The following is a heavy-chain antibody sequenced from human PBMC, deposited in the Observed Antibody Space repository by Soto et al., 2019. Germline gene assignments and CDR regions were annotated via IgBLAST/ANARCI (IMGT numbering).Heavy chain of an antibody. D-gene: IGHD4-17*01. CDR3: ARAGMTTVTFLYYYYYGMDV. V-gene: IGHV3-74*01. J-gene: IGHJ6*02. CDR2: INSDGSST. CDR1: GFTFSSYW. Sequence: GGSLRLSCAASGFTFSSYWMHWVRQAPGKGLVWVSRINSDGSSTSYADSVKGRFTISRDNAKNTLYLQMNSLRAEDTAVYYCARAGMTTVTFLYYYYYGMDVWGQGTTVTVSS.